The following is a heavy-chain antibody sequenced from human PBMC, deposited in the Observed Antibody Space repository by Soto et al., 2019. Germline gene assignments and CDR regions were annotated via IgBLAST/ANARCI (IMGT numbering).Heavy chain of an antibody. V-gene: IGHV4-34*01. CDR2: INHSGST. CDR3: ARRVLYYDILTGYYIREYNWCDR. Sequence: SETLSLTCAVYGGSLSGYYWSWIRQPPGKGLEWIGEINHSGSTNYNPSLKSREPISVDTSKNQFSLKLSSVTAADTAVYYCARRVLYYDILTGYYIREYNWCDRWGKGTLGTVSS. CDR1: GGSLSGYY. D-gene: IGHD3-9*01. J-gene: IGHJ5*02.